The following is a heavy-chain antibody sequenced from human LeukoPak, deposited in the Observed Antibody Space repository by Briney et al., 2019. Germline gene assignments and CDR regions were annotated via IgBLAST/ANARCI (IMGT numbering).Heavy chain of an antibody. CDR3: TRGWLAETTVVTPYNY. CDR2: IIPIFGTA. J-gene: IGHJ4*02. CDR1: GYTFTSYY. D-gene: IGHD4-23*01. V-gene: IGHV1-69*13. Sequence: GASVKVSCKASGYTFTSYYMHWVRQAPGQGLEWMGGIIPIFGTAKYAQNFQGRVTITAVESMSTAYMELSSLKSEDTAVYYCTRGWLAETTVVTPYNYWGQGTLVTVSS.